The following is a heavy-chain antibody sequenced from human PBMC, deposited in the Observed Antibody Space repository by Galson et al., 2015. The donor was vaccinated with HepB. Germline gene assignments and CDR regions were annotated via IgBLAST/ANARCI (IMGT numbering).Heavy chain of an antibody. V-gene: IGHV3-74*01. CDR2: INTDGSAT. J-gene: IGHJ5*02. Sequence: SLRLSCAASGFGFSSSWMQWVRRAPGKGLVWVSRINTDGSATSYADSVKGRFTISRDNAKNTLYLQMNSLRVEETAVYYCARDQSVYAPSWGQGILVTVSS. D-gene: IGHD2-2*01. CDR1: GFGFSSSW. CDR3: ARDQSVYAPS.